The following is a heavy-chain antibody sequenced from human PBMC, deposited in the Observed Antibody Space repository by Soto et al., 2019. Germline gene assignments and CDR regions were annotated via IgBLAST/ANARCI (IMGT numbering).Heavy chain of an antibody. Sequence: GGSLRLSCAASGFTFSSYGMHWVRQAPGKGLEWGAVIWYDGSNKYYADSVKGRFTISRDNSKNTLYLQMNSLRAEDTAVYYCAGQREWEPTNYYYYGMDVWGQGTTVTVSS. V-gene: IGHV3-33*01. CDR3: AGQREWEPTNYYYYGMDV. CDR1: GFTFSSYG. D-gene: IGHD1-26*01. CDR2: IWYDGSNK. J-gene: IGHJ6*02.